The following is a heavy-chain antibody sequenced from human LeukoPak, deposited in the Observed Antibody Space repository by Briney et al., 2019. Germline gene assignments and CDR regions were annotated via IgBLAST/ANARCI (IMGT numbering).Heavy chain of an antibody. J-gene: IGHJ6*03. D-gene: IGHD2-2*01. Sequence: ASVKVSCKASGYTFTGYYMHWVRQAPGQGLEWMGWINPNSGGTNYAQKFQGRVTMTRYTSISTAYMELSRLRSDDTAVYYCARGSGCSSTSCPYYYMDVWGKGTTVTVSS. CDR1: GYTFTGYY. V-gene: IGHV1-2*02. CDR3: ARGSGCSSTSCPYYYMDV. CDR2: INPNSGGT.